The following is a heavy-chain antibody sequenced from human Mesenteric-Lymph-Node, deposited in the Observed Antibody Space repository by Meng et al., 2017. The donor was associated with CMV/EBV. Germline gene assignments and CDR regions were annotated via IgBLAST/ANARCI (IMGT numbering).Heavy chain of an antibody. CDR1: GYTFTNYA. V-gene: IGHV7-4-1*02. D-gene: IGHD3-3*01. J-gene: IGHJ4*02. Sequence: SGYTFTNYAMNWVRQAPGQGLEWMGWINTNTGNPTYAQGFTGRFVFSLDTSVSTAYLQISSLKAEDTAVYYCARVIFGSWPTPTFDYWGQGTLVTVSS. CDR3: ARVIFGSWPTPTFDY. CDR2: INTNTGNP.